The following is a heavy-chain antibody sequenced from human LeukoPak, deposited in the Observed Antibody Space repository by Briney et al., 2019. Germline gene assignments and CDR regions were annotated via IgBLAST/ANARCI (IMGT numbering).Heavy chain of an antibody. V-gene: IGHV1-2*02. CDR3: ARIRKAPTKYSSSSFLDY. CDR2: INPNSGGT. D-gene: IGHD6-6*01. CDR1: GYTFTGYY. J-gene: IGHJ4*02. Sequence: ASVKVSCKASGYTFTGYYMHWVRQAPGQGLEWMGWINPNSGGTNYAQKFQGMVTMTRDTSISTAYMELSRLRSDDTAVYYCARIRKAPTKYSSSSFLDYWAREPWSPSPQ.